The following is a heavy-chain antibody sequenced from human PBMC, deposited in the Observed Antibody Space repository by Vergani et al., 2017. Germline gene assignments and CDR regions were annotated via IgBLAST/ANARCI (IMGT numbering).Heavy chain of an antibody. D-gene: IGHD6-13*01. CDR3: ARPGDSSSSFDY. CDR2: ISFDGSNK. Sequence: VQLLQSGGGLVQPGGSLRLSCAASGFTFSNYAIHWVRQAPGKGLEWVAVISFDGSNKYYADSVKGRFTISRDNSKSTLYLQVDSLRADDTAVYFCARPGDSSSSFDYWGQGTRVTVSS. V-gene: IGHV3-30*04. CDR1: GFTFSNYA. J-gene: IGHJ4*02.